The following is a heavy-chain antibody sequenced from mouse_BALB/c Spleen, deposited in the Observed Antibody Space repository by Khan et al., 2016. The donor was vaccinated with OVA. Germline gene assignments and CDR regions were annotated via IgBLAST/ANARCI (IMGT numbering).Heavy chain of an antibody. D-gene: IGHD2-1*01. CDR1: GYSITSGYS. V-gene: IGHV3-1*02. Sequence: EVQLQESGPDLVKPSQSLSLTCTVTGYSITSGYSWHWIRQFPGNKLEWMGYIYHSGSINYNPSLKSRFPINRDTSKNLFFLQLNSVTTEDTATYYCARDGNYMDYWGQGTSVTVSS. J-gene: IGHJ4*01. CDR2: IYHSGSI. CDR3: ARDGNYMDY.